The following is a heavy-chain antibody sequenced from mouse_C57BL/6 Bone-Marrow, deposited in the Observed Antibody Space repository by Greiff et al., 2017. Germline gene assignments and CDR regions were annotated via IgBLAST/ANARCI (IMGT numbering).Heavy chain of an antibody. Sequence: VQLQQSGPELVKPGASVKIPCKASGYTFTDYNMDWVKQSHGKSLEWIGDINPNNGGTIYNQKFKGKATLTVDTSSSTAYMEHRSLTSEDTAVYYCARNFRLRSFDYWGQGTTLTVSS. CDR1: GYTFTDYN. V-gene: IGHV1-18*01. CDR3: ARNFRLRSFDY. J-gene: IGHJ2*01. D-gene: IGHD2-2*01. CDR2: INPNNGGT.